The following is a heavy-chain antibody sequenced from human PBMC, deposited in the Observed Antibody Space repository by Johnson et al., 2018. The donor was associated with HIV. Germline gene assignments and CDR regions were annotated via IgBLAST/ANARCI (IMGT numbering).Heavy chain of an antibody. CDR2: ISGSGGST. D-gene: IGHD5-18*01. Sequence: VQLVESGGGLIQPGGSLRLSCAASGFTFSSYAMSWVRQAPGKGLEWVSAISGSGGSTYYADSVKGRFTISRDNSKNTLYLQMNSLRVEDTAVYYCARDHGQLWLLPAFDIWGQGTMVTVSS. CDR1: GFTFSSYA. V-gene: IGHV3-23*04. J-gene: IGHJ3*02. CDR3: ARDHGQLWLLPAFDI.